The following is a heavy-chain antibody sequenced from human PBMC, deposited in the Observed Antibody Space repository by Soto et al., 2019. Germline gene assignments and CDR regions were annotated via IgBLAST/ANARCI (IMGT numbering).Heavy chain of an antibody. CDR2: INHSGST. D-gene: IGHD2-15*01. J-gene: IGHJ6*03. CDR1: GGSFSGYY. CDR3: ARALVVVAPLYMDV. V-gene: IGHV4-34*01. Sequence: QVQLQQWGAGLLKPSETLSLTCAVYGGSFSGYYWSWIRQPPGKGLEWIGEINHSGSTNYNPSLKSRGTISVDTSKNQFSLKLSSVTVADTAVYYCARALVVVAPLYMDVWGKGTTVTVSS.